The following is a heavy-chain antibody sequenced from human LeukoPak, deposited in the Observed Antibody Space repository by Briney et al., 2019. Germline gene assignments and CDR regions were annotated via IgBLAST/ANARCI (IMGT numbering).Heavy chain of an antibody. V-gene: IGHV4-39*07. J-gene: IGHJ4*02. Sequence: PSETLSLTCTVSGGSISSSSYYWGWIRQPPGKGLEWIGSIYYSGSTYYNPSLKSRVTISVDTSKNQFSLKLSSVTAADTAVYYCARLSSGGYAVYEDYWGQGTLVTVSS. D-gene: IGHD5-12*01. CDR3: ARLSSGGYAVYEDY. CDR1: GGSISSSSYY. CDR2: IYYSGST.